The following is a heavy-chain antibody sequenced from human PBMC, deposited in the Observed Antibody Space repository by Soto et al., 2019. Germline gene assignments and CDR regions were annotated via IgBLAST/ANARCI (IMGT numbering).Heavy chain of an antibody. Sequence: EVQLLESGGGLVQPGGSLRLSCAASGFTFSSYAMSWVRQAPGKGLEWVSAISGSGGSTYYADSVKGRFTISRDNSKNTLYLQMNSLRAEDTAVYYCAKADCSSTSCYFFNWFAPWGQGTLVTVSS. CDR3: AKADCSSTSCYFFNWFAP. V-gene: IGHV3-23*01. D-gene: IGHD2-2*01. J-gene: IGHJ5*02. CDR1: GFTFSSYA. CDR2: ISGSGGST.